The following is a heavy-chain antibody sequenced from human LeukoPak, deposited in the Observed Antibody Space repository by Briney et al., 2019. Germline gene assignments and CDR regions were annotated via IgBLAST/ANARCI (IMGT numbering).Heavy chain of an antibody. V-gene: IGHV3-30*02. CDR1: GYTFTGYY. D-gene: IGHD4-17*01. Sequence: SCKASGYTFTGYYMHWVRQAPGKGLEWVTFICYDGTTKHYADSVKGRFTISRDDPKKTLYLQMDSLRVEDTAVYYCAKDRFGDQGTSYYIDQWGQGTLVTVSA. CDR2: ICYDGTTK. CDR3: AKDRFGDQGTSYYIDQ. J-gene: IGHJ4*02.